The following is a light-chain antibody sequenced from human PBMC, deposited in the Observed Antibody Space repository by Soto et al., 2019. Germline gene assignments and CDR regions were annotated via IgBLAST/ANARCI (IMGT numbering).Light chain of an antibody. CDR2: ELS. CDR3: MQNKQLPVT. J-gene: IGKJ4*01. CDR1: QSLLHSNGKTY. Sequence: DIVMTQTPLSLSVTPGQPASISCKSSQSLLHSNGKTYLSWYLQKPGQPPQLLIYELSNRFSGVPDSVSGSVSWTDFTLKISRVEAEDVGVYYCMQNKQLPVTFGGGTKVEIK. V-gene: IGKV2D-29*01.